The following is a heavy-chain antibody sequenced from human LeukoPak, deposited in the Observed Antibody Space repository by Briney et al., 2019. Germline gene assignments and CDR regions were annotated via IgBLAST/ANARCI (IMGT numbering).Heavy chain of an antibody. CDR2: IYHSGST. V-gene: IGHV4-38-2*02. CDR3: ARSLPYGSGSYFYYYYMDV. Sequence: SETLSLTCTVSGYSISSGYYWGWIRQAPGQGLEWIGSIYHSGSTNYNPSLKSRVTISVDTSKNQFSLKLSSVTAADTAVYYCARSLPYGSGSYFYYYYMDVWGKGTTVTISS. CDR1: GYSISSGYY. J-gene: IGHJ6*03. D-gene: IGHD3-10*01.